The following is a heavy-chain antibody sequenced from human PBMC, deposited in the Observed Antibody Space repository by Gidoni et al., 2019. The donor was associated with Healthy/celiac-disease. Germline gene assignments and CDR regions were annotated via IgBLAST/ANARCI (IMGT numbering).Heavy chain of an antibody. Sequence: EVQLVESGGGLVQPGGSLRLPHAASGFTFSSYSMNWVRQAPGKGLEWVSYISSSSSTIYYADSVKGRFTISRDNAKNSLYLQMNSLRDEDTAVYYCARDPRFGERSVDYWGQGTLVTVSS. CDR3: ARDPRFGERSVDY. J-gene: IGHJ4*02. V-gene: IGHV3-48*02. CDR1: GFTFSSYS. CDR2: ISSSSSTI. D-gene: IGHD3-10*01.